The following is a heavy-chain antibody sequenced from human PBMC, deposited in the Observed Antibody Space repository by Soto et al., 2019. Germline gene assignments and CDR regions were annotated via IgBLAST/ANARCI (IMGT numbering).Heavy chain of an antibody. CDR1: GGSISSSNL. D-gene: IGHD6-13*01. CDR2: IYHSGST. Sequence: SDTLSLTCAVSGGSISSSNLLSWVRQPPGKGLEWIGEIYHSGSTNYNPSLKSRVTISVDKSKNQFSLKLSSVTAADTAVYYCARGGYSRSWYWFDPWGQGTLVTVAS. CDR3: ARGGYSRSWYWFDP. V-gene: IGHV4-4*02. J-gene: IGHJ5*02.